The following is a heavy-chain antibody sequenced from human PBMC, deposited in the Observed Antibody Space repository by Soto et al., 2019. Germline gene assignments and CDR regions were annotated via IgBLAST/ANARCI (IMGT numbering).Heavy chain of an antibody. CDR3: VRDAHRGGDYDY. D-gene: IGHD3-16*01. J-gene: IGHJ4*01. V-gene: IGHV3-7*01. Sequence: EVPLVESGGGLVQPGGSLRLSCSASGFTFSNYWMNWVRQAPGKGLEWVANIKPEGGEEDYVDSVKGRFTISRDNAKNSLYLQMNNLRDADTARDYWVRDAHRGGDYDYWGHGALVTVSS. CDR1: GFTFSNYW. CDR2: IKPEGGEE.